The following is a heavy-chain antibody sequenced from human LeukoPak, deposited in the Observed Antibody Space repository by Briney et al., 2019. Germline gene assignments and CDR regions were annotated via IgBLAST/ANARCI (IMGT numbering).Heavy chain of an antibody. CDR3: AYDYYGSGSYYPPNLDY. CDR2: ISSSSSTI. CDR1: GFTFSSYS. D-gene: IGHD3-10*01. Sequence: GGSLRLSCAASGFTFSSYSMNWVRQAPGKGLEWVSYISSSSSTIYYADSVKGRFTISRDNAKNSLYLQMNSLRAEDTAVYYCAYDYYGSGSYYPPNLDYWGQGTLVTVSS. V-gene: IGHV3-48*01. J-gene: IGHJ4*02.